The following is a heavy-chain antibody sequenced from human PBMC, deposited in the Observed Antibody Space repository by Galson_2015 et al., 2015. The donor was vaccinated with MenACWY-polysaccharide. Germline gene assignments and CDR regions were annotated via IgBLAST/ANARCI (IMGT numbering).Heavy chain of an antibody. V-gene: IGHV3-7*01. J-gene: IGHJ4*02. D-gene: IGHD5-24*01. CDR3: ARAAWLDF. CDR1: GLTFSSSW. CDR2: IKPDGSEK. Sequence: SLRLSCAAPGLTFSSSWMNWVRQAPGKGLEWVASIKPDGSEKYYVDSVKGRFSISRDNAKNSLYLQMNSLRAEDTAVYYCARAAWLDFWGQGTLVTVSS.